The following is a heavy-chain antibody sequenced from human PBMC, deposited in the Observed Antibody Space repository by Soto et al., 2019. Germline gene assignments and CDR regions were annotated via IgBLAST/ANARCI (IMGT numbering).Heavy chain of an antibody. V-gene: IGHV4-59*01. CDR3: AAGEASSRNLAPYYLDF. J-gene: IGHJ4*02. D-gene: IGHD6-13*01. CDR2: IHYSGATSFFP. CDR1: GGSMRNYF. Sequence: SETLSLTCTVSGGSMRNYFWTWIRQPPGKGLEWIGYIHYSGATSFFPSYNPSLRGRVTISEDTSKNQFSLKLLSVTTADTAVYFCAAGEASSRNLAPYYLDFWGQGTLVTVS.